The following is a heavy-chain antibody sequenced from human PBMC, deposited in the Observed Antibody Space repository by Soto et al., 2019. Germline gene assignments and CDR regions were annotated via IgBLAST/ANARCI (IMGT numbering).Heavy chain of an antibody. CDR2: IYYSGST. CDR1: GGSSSSYY. V-gene: IGHV4-59*01. D-gene: IGHD3-10*01. CDR3: ARPLFGRGNWFDP. Sequence: LETLPLTCTVSGGSSSSYYWSWIRQPPGKGLEWIGYIYYSGSTNYNPSLKSRVTISVDTSKNQFSLKLSSVTAADTAVYYCARPLFGRGNWFDPWGQGTLVTVSS. J-gene: IGHJ5*02.